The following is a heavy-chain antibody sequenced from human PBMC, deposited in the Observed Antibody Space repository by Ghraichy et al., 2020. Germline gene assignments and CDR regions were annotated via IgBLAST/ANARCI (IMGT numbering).Heavy chain of an antibody. CDR1: GFTFSSYA. J-gene: IGHJ6*03. V-gene: IGHV3-30*04. CDR2: ISYDGSNK. D-gene: IGHD1-26*01. Sequence: LNISCAASGFTFSSYAMHWVRQAPGKGLEWVAVISYDGSNKYYADSVKGRFTISRDNSKNTLYLQMNSLRAEDTAVYYCAGSGSYSVIYYYYMDVWGKGTTVTVSS. CDR3: AGSGSYSVIYYYYMDV.